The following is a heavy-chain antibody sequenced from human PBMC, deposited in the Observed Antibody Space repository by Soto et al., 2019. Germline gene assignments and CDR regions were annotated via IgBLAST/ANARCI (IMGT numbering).Heavy chain of an antibody. CDR2: ISSSSSYI. Sequence: GGSLRLSCAASGFTFSSYSMNWVRQAPGKGLEWVSSISSSSSYIYYADSVKGRFTISRDTAKNSLFLQMDSLRDEDTAVYYCARDHNWAFDYWGPGTPVTVSS. CDR1: GFTFSSYS. V-gene: IGHV3-21*01. D-gene: IGHD3-16*01. CDR3: ARDHNWAFDY. J-gene: IGHJ4*02.